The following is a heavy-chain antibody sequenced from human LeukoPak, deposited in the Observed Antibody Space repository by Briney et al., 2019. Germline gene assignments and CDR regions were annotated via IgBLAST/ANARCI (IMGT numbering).Heavy chain of an antibody. CDR1: GFTFSSYS. CDR3: ARRGSGSYSHFDY. V-gene: IGHV3-23*01. D-gene: IGHD3-10*01. J-gene: IGHJ4*02. Sequence: GGSLRLSCAASGFTFSSYSMNWVRQAPGKGLEWVSSINGGGGNTYYADSVKGRFTISRDNSKNTLYLQMNSLRAEDTAVYYCARRGSGSYSHFDYWGQGTLVTVSS. CDR2: INGGGGNT.